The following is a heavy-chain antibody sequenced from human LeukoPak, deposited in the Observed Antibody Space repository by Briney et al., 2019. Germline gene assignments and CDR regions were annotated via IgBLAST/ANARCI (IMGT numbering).Heavy chain of an antibody. J-gene: IGHJ4*02. Sequence: SETLSLTCTVSGGSINSGGYYWSWIRQPPGKGLEWIGYIYHSGSTYYNPSLKSRVTISVGTSKNQFSLKLSSVTAADTAVYYCARDRPYYYDSSGYYYETFFDYWGQGTLVTVSS. V-gene: IGHV4-30-2*01. CDR2: IYHSGST. D-gene: IGHD3-22*01. CDR1: GGSINSGGYY. CDR3: ARDRPYYYDSSGYYYETFFDY.